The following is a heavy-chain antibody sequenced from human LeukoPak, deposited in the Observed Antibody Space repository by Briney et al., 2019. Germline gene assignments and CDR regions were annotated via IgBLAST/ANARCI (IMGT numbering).Heavy chain of an antibody. J-gene: IGHJ4*02. CDR2: INSDGSST. CDR3: AREGVEVATINSPLFDY. D-gene: IGHD5-12*01. V-gene: IGHV3-74*01. CDR1: GFTFSSYW. Sequence: GGSLRLSCAASGFTFSSYWMHWVRQAPGKGLVWVSRINSDGSSTSYADSVKGRFTISRDNAKNTLYLQMNSLRAEDTAVYYCAREGVEVATINSPLFDYWGQGTLVTVSS.